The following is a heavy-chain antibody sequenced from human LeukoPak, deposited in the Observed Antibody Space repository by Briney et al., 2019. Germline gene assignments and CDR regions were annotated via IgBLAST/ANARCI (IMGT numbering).Heavy chain of an antibody. Sequence: SVKVSCKASGGTFSSYAISWVRQAPGQGLEWMGGIIPIFGTADYAQKFQGRVTINTDESTSAAYMELSSLTSEDTAVYYCARVDYSNYYYYYYMDVWGKGTTVTVSS. V-gene: IGHV1-69*05. CDR3: ARVDYSNYYYYYYMDV. D-gene: IGHD4-11*01. CDR1: GGTFSSYA. CDR2: IIPIFGTA. J-gene: IGHJ6*03.